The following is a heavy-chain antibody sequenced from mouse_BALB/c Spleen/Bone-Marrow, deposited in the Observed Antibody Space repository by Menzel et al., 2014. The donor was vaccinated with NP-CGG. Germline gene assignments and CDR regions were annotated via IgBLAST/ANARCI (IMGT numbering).Heavy chain of an antibody. CDR1: GFNIKDTY. J-gene: IGHJ3*01. CDR2: IDPANGNT. D-gene: IGHD2-2*01. Sequence: DVKLVESGAELVKPGASVKLSCTASGFNIKDTYMHWVKQRPERGLEWIGRIDPANGNTKYDPKFQGKATITADTSSNTAYLQLSSLTSEDTAVYYCARNYGYGKSFAYWGQGTLVTVSA. CDR3: ARNYGYGKSFAY. V-gene: IGHV14-3*02.